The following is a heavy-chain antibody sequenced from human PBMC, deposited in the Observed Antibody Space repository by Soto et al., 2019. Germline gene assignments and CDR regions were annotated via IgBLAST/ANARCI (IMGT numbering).Heavy chain of an antibody. CDR1: GYSFTSYW. Sequence: PGESLKISCKGSGYSFTSYWISWVRQMPGKGLEWMGRVDPSDSYTNYSPSFQGHVTISADKSISTAYLQWSSLKASDTAMYYCARHSQDGVVVVVADIIDYWGQGTLVTVSS. CDR2: VDPSDSYT. D-gene: IGHD2-15*01. CDR3: ARHSQDGVVVVVADIIDY. V-gene: IGHV5-10-1*01. J-gene: IGHJ4*02.